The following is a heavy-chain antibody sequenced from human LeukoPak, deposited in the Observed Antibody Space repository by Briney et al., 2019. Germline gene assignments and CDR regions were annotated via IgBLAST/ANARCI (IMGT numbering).Heavy chain of an antibody. CDR1: GFTVITND. V-gene: IGHV3-53*01. D-gene: IGHD3-16*01. CDR3: ARGVEPLAANTLAY. CDR2: LYSDGNT. Sequence: GGALSLSCAASGFTVITNDMTWVRQAPGKGLEWVSVLYSDGNTKYADSVQGRFTISRDNSKNTLYLEMNSLSPDDTAVYYCARGVEPLAANTLAYWGQGTLVTVSS. J-gene: IGHJ4*02.